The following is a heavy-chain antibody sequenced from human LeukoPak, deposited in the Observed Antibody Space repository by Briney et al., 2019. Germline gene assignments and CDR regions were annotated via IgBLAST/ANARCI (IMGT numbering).Heavy chain of an antibody. CDR2: ISYDGSNK. CDR1: GFTFSSYA. CDR3: ARDVTLYYYYGMDV. V-gene: IGHV3-30-3*01. Sequence: GGSLRLSCAASGFTFSSYAMHWVRQAPGEGLEWVAVISYDGSNKYYADSVKGRFTISRDNSKNTLYLQMNSLRAEDTAVYYCARDVTLYYYYGMDVWGQGTTVTVSS. J-gene: IGHJ6*02.